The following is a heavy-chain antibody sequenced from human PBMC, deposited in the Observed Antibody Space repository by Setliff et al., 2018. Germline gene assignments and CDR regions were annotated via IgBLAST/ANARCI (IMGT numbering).Heavy chain of an antibody. CDR3: ARAPRLEWILPTFDY. J-gene: IGHJ4*02. D-gene: IGHD3-3*01. V-gene: IGHV1-18*01. CDR2: ISAYTGKT. Sequence: ASVKVSCKAADYTFLSYGLSWVRQAPRQGLEWMGWISAYTGKTDYAQNFQGRVTMTTDTSTSTGYMELRSLRYDDTAVYYCARAPRLEWILPTFDYWGQGTPVTVSS. CDR1: DYTFLSYG.